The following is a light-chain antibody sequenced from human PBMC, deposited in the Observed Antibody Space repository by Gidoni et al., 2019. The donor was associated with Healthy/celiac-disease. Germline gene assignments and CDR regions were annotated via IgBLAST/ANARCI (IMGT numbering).Light chain of an antibody. CDR2: QDS. V-gene: IGLV3-1*01. CDR3: QAWDSSTVV. Sequence: SYELTQPPSVSVSPGQTASITCSGDELGDKYTSWYQQKPGQSPVLVIYQDSKRPSGIPERFSGSNSRNTATLTISGTQAMDEADYYCQAWDSSTVVFGGGTKLTVL. CDR1: ELGDKY. J-gene: IGLJ2*01.